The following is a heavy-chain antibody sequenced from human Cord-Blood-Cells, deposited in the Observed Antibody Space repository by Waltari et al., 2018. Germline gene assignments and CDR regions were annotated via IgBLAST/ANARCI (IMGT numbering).Heavy chain of an antibody. CDR3: ARPARPNTYGSGSYDAFDI. Sequence: QVQLVQSGAEVKKPGSSVKVSCTASGGTFSSYAISWVRQAPGQGLEWMGGIIPIFGTANYAQKFQGRVTITADESTSTAYMELSSLRSEDTAVYYCARPARPNTYGSGSYDAFDIWGQGTMVTVSS. V-gene: IGHV1-69*01. D-gene: IGHD3-10*01. CDR2: IIPIFGTA. J-gene: IGHJ3*02. CDR1: GGTFSSYA.